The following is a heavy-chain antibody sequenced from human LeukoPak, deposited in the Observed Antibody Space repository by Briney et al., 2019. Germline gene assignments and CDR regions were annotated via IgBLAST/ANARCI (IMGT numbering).Heavy chain of an antibody. V-gene: IGHV5-51*01. Sequence: GESLKISCKASAYNFTNYWIGWVRQMPGKGLEWMAIIHPDDSDIRYNPSFQGQVTLSADKSITTAYLQWGSLKASDTALFFCARGRPGNTYGPPDGFDVWGQGTMVTVS. CDR3: ARGRPGNTYGPPDGFDV. CDR2: IHPDDSDI. J-gene: IGHJ3*01. D-gene: IGHD3-10*01. CDR1: AYNFTNYW.